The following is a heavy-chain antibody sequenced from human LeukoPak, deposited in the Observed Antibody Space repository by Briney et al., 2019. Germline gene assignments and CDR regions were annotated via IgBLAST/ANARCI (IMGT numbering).Heavy chain of an antibody. CDR1: GFTLSSYN. D-gene: IGHD6-19*01. Sequence: GGSLRLSCVASGFTLSSYNMKWVRQAPGKRLEWVSSISWRSSDIEYADSVKGRFTISRDIDKKSLYLQMNSLRAEDTAVYYCAKDSRSLAVAGSAFDYWGQGTLVTVSP. V-gene: IGHV3-21*01. CDR2: ISWRSSDI. CDR3: AKDSRSLAVAGSAFDY. J-gene: IGHJ4*02.